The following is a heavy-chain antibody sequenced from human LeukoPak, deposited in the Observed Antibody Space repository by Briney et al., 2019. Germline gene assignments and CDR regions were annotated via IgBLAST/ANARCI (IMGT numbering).Heavy chain of an antibody. CDR1: GYTFTSYG. V-gene: IGHV1-18*04. CDR2: ISAYNGNT. D-gene: IGHD3-9*01. Sequence: ASVKVSCKAPGYTFTSYGISWVRQAPGQGLEWMGWISAYNGNTNYAQKLQGRVTMTTDTSTSTAYMELRSLRSDDTAVYYCARDGIYDILTGGYYYYGMDVWGKGTTITVSS. J-gene: IGHJ6*04. CDR3: ARDGIYDILTGGYYYYGMDV.